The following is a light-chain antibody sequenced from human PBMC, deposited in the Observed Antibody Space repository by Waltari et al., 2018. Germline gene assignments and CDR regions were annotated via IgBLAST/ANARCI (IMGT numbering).Light chain of an antibody. CDR1: QSVSPW. J-gene: IGKJ1*01. CDR3: QHYKRYWWT. V-gene: IGKV1-5*03. Sequence: DIQMTQSPSTLSASVGHRVIITCRASQSVSPWLAWYQQKPGKAPKLLIYKAYSLKSGVPSRFSGSGSGTEVTLTITSLQPEDFATYYCQHYKRYWWTFGQGTKVEIK. CDR2: KAY.